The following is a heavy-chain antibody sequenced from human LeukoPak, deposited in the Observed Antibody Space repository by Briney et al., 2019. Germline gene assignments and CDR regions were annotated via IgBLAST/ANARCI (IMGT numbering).Heavy chain of an antibody. CDR2: IGAGGTFT. J-gene: IGHJ4*02. V-gene: IGHV3-23*01. Sequence: PGGSLRLSCTASGFTFSSYAMNWVRQAPGKGLEWVSGIGAGGTFTYYADSVKGRFTIFRDNSRNTLYLQMNSLRADDTAVYYCAKGQELDDGVFDSWGQGTMVTVSS. CDR1: GFTFSSYA. D-gene: IGHD1-1*01. CDR3: AKGQELDDGVFDS.